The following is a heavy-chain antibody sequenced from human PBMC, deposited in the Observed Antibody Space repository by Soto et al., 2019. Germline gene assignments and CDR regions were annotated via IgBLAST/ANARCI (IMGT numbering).Heavy chain of an antibody. J-gene: IGHJ4*02. V-gene: IGHV4-31*03. CDR2: VFSSGTT. CDR3: ARTTTYYDYIWGSYRPKDFDF. Sequence: QVLQQESGPGLVKPSQTLSLTCTVSGNSFSSGGYYWSWIRQHPGKGLEWIGYVFSSGTTYYSPSLKSRVSISVETSKNQFSLSLSSVTAADTAVYYCARTTTYYDYIWGSYRPKDFDFWGQGTLVTVSS. CDR1: GNSFSSGGYY. D-gene: IGHD3-16*02.